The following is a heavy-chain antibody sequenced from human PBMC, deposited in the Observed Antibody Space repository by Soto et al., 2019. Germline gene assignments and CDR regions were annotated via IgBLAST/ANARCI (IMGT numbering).Heavy chain of an antibody. V-gene: IGHV3-33*01. J-gene: IGHJ4*02. Sequence: QVQLVESGGGVVQPGRSLRLSCVTSGLPFNKYGMHWVRQAPGKGLEWVAIIWYDGSEKYYGDSVKGRFTISRDNSRDTLFLQLDSLRADDTAMYYCARLGGSGGDSIDYWGQGTLVTVSS. CDR2: IWYDGSEK. CDR1: GLPFNKYG. CDR3: ARLGGSGGDSIDY. D-gene: IGHD3-10*01.